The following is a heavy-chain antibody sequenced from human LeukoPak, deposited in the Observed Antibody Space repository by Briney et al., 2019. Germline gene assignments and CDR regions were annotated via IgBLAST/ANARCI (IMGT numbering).Heavy chain of an antibody. Sequence: SVKVSCKASGYTFAGYYIHWVRQAPGQGPEWMGGIIPIFGTANYAQKFQGRVTITADESTSTAYMELSSLRSEDTAVYYCARAVRGVPPYYYYYYMDVWGKGTTVTISS. CDR2: IIPIFGTA. J-gene: IGHJ6*03. CDR1: GYTFAGYY. V-gene: IGHV1-69*13. CDR3: ARAVRGVPPYYYYYYMDV. D-gene: IGHD3-10*01.